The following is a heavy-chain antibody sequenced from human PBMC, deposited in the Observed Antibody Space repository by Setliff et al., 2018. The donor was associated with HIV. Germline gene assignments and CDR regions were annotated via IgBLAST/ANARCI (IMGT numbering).Heavy chain of an antibody. D-gene: IGHD5-12*01. CDR3: ARGPVSGYDRGWVDS. J-gene: IGHJ4*02. V-gene: IGHV4-34*01. CDR2: IDHSGGP. CDR1: GSSFNNYY. Sequence: SETLSLTCAVYGSSFNNYYWSWIRQSPGKGLEWIGEIDHSGGPNYKSSLKSRVTITIDTSKNQFSLKVTSVTAADTAIYYCARGPVSGYDRGWVDSWGLGTLVTVSS.